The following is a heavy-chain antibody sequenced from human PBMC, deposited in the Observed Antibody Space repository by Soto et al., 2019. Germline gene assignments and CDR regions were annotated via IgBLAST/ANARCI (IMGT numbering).Heavy chain of an antibody. J-gene: IGHJ4*02. D-gene: IGHD2-2*01. Sequence: GRSLRLSCTVSGFAFNNYGINWVRQAPGKGLEWVSSISKSDYTYYSDSVTGRFTISRDNAKNSVSLQMNTLRVEDTAVYYCAREDSIIIPAVSDFWGQGTLVTVS. CDR2: ISKSDYT. CDR1: GFAFNNYG. V-gene: IGHV3-21*01. CDR3: AREDSIIIPAVSDF.